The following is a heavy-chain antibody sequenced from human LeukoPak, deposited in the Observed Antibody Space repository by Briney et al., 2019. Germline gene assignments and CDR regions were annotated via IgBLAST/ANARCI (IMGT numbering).Heavy chain of an antibody. Sequence: SETLSLTCAVYGGSFSGYYWSWIRQPPGKGLEWIGEINHSGSTNYNPSLKGRVTISVDTTNNQVPLKLSSGAGADTAGDHCAGGWDSSGWYYRQGLFDPWGQGTLVTVSS. J-gene: IGHJ5*02. V-gene: IGHV4-34*01. CDR2: INHSGST. CDR1: GGSFSGYY. CDR3: AGGWDSSGWYYRQGLFDP. D-gene: IGHD6-19*01.